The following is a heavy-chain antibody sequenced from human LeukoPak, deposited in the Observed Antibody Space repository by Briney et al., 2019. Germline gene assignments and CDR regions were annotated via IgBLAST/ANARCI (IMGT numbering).Heavy chain of an antibody. J-gene: IGHJ6*03. D-gene: IGHD5-12*01. CDR3: AKDNVKVTTIRRVPHYMDV. CDR1: GFNFSSYA. V-gene: IGHV3-23*01. CDR2: ISGSGGST. Sequence: GGSLRLSCAASGFNFSSYAISWVRQAPGKGLEWVSSISGSGGSTYYADSVKGRFTISRDNSKNTLYLQMSSLTAEDTAVYYCAKDNVKVTTIRRVPHYMDVWGKGATVTISS.